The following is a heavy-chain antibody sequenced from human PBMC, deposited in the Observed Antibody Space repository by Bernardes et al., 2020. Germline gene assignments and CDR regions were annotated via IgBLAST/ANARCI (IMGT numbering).Heavy chain of an antibody. D-gene: IGHD2-2*01. J-gene: IGHJ4*02. CDR1: GFTFSSFA. V-gene: IGHV3-64D*06. Sequence: GGSLRLSCSASGFTFSSFAMHWVRQAPGKGLEYVSVISSNGGSTYYADSVKGRFTISRDNSQNTLYLQLGSLRPEDTAVYHCVKGRTTSHSKGGFDYWGQGTLVTVSS. CDR2: ISSNGGST. CDR3: VKGRTTSHSKGGFDY.